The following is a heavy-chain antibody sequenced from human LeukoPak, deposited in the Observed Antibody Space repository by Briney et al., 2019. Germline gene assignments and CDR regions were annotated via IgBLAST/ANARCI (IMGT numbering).Heavy chain of an antibody. CDR2: INPNSGGT. V-gene: IGHV1-2*02. CDR3: ATRIVGATWFDY. Sequence: ASVKVSCKASGYTFTGYYIHWVRQAPGQGLEWMGWINPNSGGTNYAQKFQGRVTMTRDTSISTAYMELSRLRSDDTAVYYCATRIVGATWFDYWGQGTLVTVSS. J-gene: IGHJ4*02. CDR1: GYTFTGYY. D-gene: IGHD1-26*01.